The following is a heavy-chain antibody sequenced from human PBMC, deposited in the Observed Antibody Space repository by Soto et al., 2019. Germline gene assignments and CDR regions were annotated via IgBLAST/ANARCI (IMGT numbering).Heavy chain of an antibody. D-gene: IGHD3-16*02. J-gene: IGHJ5*02. CDR3: ARSLTMGALPSRCHR. CDR1: GASVNDGNYY. CDR2: THHTGIT. V-gene: IGHV4-61*03. Sequence: SETLSLTCSVSGASVNDGNYYWNWIRQSPGKGLEWIGLTHHTGITKYNSSLQRRVTISLDTSKNDFSLRLSSVTVEETAIYCCARSLTMGALPSRCHRWGQGAQVTVS.